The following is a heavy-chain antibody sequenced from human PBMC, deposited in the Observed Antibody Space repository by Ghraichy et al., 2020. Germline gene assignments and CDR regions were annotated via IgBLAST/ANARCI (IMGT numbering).Heavy chain of an antibody. CDR3: AKSKTYYYDSSGYYYFDY. D-gene: IGHD3-22*01. V-gene: IGHV3-23*01. CDR2: ISGSGGST. J-gene: IGHJ4*02. Sequence: GGSLRLSCAASGFTFSSYAMSWVRQAPGKGLEWVSAISGSGGSTYYADSVKRRFTISRDNSKNTLYLQMNSLRAEDTAVYYCAKSKTYYYDSSGYYYFDYWGQGTLVTVSS. CDR1: GFTFSSYA.